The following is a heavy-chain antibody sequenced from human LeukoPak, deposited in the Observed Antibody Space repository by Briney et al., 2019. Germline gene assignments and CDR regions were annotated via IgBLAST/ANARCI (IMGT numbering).Heavy chain of an antibody. Sequence: SVKVSCKASGTPYSFSSYAISWVRQAPGQGLEWMGRIIPISDIANYARRFRGRVTITADLSTATVYMDLRSLTSEDTAVYYCARDREDSSSSFFYWGQGTPVPVAS. CDR1: GTPYSFSSYA. CDR3: ARDREDSSSSFFY. V-gene: IGHV1-69*04. CDR2: IIPISDIA. D-gene: IGHD1-26*01. J-gene: IGHJ4*02.